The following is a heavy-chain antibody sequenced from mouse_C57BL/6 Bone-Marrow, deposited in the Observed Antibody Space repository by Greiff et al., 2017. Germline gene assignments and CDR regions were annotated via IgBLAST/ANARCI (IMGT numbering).Heavy chain of an antibody. Sequence: QVHVKQPGAELVKPGASVKMSCKASGYTFTSYWITWVKQRPGQGLEWIGDIYPGSGSTNYNEKFKSKATLTVATSSSTAYMQLSSLTSEDSAVYYCARGYGYDAGFAYWGQGTLVTVSA. J-gene: IGHJ3*01. CDR3: ARGYGYDAGFAY. V-gene: IGHV1-55*01. CDR1: GYTFTSYW. D-gene: IGHD2-2*01. CDR2: IYPGSGST.